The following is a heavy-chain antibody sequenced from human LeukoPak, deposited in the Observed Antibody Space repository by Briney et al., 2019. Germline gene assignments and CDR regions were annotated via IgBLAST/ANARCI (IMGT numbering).Heavy chain of an antibody. D-gene: IGHD3-22*01. V-gene: IGHV1-18*01. Sequence: GASVKVSCKTSGYIFTSFGISWVRQAPGQGLEWMGWIFAYNGNTNYAQKFQGRVTMTTDTSTSTAYMELRSLRPDDTAVYYCARYDSSNWEIDNWGQGTLVTVSS. CDR2: IFAYNGNT. CDR3: ARYDSSNWEIDN. CDR1: GYIFTSFG. J-gene: IGHJ4*02.